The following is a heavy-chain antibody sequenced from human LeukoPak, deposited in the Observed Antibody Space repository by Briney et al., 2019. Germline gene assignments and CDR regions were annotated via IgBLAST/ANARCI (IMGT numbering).Heavy chain of an antibody. J-gene: IGHJ6*02. D-gene: IGHD6-13*01. CDR3: ARDRSSSWPYSYYYYGMDV. CDR2: IYYSGST. Sequence: SQTLSLTCTVSGGSISSGGYYWSWIRQHPGKGLEWIGYIYYSGSTYYNPSLKSRVTISVDTSKNQFSLKLSSVTAADTAVYYCARDRSSSWPYSYYYYGMDVWGQGTTVTVSS. CDR1: GGSISSGGYY. V-gene: IGHV4-31*03.